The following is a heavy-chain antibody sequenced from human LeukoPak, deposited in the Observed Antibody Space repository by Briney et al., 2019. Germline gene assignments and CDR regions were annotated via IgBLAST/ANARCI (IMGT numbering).Heavy chain of an antibody. D-gene: IGHD6-13*01. CDR2: IWYDGSNK. CDR1: GFTFSSHG. CDR3: ARWLGSWNAFDI. J-gene: IGHJ3*02. V-gene: IGHV3-33*01. Sequence: PGGSLRLSCAASGFTFSSHGMHWVRQAPGKGLEWVAVIWYDGSNKYYADSVKGRFTISRDNSKNTLYLQMNSLRAEDTAVYYCARWLGSWNAFDIWGQGTMVTVSS.